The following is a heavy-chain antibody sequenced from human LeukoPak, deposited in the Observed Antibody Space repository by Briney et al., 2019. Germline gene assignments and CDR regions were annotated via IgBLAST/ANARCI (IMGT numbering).Heavy chain of an antibody. J-gene: IGHJ4*02. V-gene: IGHV4-59*01. Sequence: SETLSLTCTVSGGSISSYYWSWIRQPPGKGLEWIGYIYYSGSTNYNPSLKSRVTISVDTSKNQYSLKLSSVTAADTAVYYCARDFRGYSYSYFDCWGQGTLVTVSS. CDR3: ARDFRGYSYSYFDC. CDR2: IYYSGST. CDR1: GGSISSYY. D-gene: IGHD5-18*01.